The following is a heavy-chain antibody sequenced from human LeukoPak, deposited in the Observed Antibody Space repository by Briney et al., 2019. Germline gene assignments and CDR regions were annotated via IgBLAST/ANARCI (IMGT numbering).Heavy chain of an antibody. CDR3: ARDRYDYGDFRDFDY. V-gene: IGHV4-39*07. Sequence: SETLSLTCTVSGGSISSSSYSWGWIRQPPGKGLEWIGSIYYSGSTYYNPSLKSRVTMSVDTSKNQFSLKLSSVTAADTAVYYCARDRYDYGDFRDFDYWGQGTLVTVSS. J-gene: IGHJ4*02. D-gene: IGHD4-17*01. CDR1: GGSISSSSYS. CDR2: IYYSGST.